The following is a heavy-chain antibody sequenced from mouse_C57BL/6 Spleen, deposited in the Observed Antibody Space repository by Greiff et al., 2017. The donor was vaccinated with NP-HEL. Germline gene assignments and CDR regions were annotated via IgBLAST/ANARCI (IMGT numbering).Heavy chain of an antibody. CDR2: IYPGSGST. J-gene: IGHJ4*01. V-gene: IGHV1-55*01. CDR3: ARGGYYDYDGAMDY. D-gene: IGHD2-4*01. CDR1: GYTFTSYW. Sequence: QVQLQQSGAELVKPGASVKMSCKASGYTFTSYWITWVKQRPGQGLEWIGDIYPGSGSTNYNEKFKSKATLTVDTSSSTAYMQLSSLTSEDSAVYYCARGGYYDYDGAMDYWGQGTSVTVSS.